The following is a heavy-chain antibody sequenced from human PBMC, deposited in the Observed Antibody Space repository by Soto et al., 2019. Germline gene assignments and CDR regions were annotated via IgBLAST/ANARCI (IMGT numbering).Heavy chain of an antibody. J-gene: IGHJ6*02. D-gene: IGHD6-19*01. V-gene: IGHV3-30-3*01. CDR1: GFTFSSYA. CDR3: ARAVRYSSGWLYYYYYGMDV. CDR2: ISYDGSNK. Sequence: VGSLRLSCAASGFTFSSYAMHWVRQAPGKGLEWVAVISYDGSNKYYADSVKGRFTISRDNSKNTLYLQMNSLRAEDTAVYYCARAVRYSSGWLYYYYYGMDVWGQGTTVTVSS.